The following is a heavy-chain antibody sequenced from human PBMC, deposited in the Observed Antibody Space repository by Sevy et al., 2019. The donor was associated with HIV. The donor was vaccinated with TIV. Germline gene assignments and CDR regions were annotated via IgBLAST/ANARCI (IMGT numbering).Heavy chain of an antibody. CDR2: INTNTGNP. V-gene: IGHV7-4-1*02. Sequence: ASVKVSCKASGYTFTNYAMNWVRQAPGQGLEWMGWINTNTGNPTYAQGFTGRFVFSLDTSVSTAYLQISSLKAEDTAVYYCARRYIGYDSGDAFDIWGQGTMVTVSS. CDR3: ARRYIGYDSGDAFDI. J-gene: IGHJ3*02. CDR1: GYTFTNYA. D-gene: IGHD5-12*01.